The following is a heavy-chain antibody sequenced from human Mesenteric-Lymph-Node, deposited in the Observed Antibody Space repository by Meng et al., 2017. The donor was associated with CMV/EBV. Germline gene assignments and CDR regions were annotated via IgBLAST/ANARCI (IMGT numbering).Heavy chain of an antibody. CDR3: AREGLGTYYFDS. V-gene: IGHV6-1*01. Sequence: SGDSVSSNTAAWNWIRQSPSRGLEWLGRTYYRSRWFNDYAVSVKSRTSVNPDTSKNQFSLQLDSVTPEDTAVYYCAREGLGTYYFDSWGQGSVVTVSS. CDR2: TYYRSRWFN. CDR1: GDSVSSNTAA. D-gene: IGHD7-27*01. J-gene: IGHJ4*02.